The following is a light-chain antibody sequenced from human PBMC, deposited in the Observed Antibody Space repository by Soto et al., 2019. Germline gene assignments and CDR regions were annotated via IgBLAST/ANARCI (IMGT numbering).Light chain of an antibody. CDR2: DAS. J-gene: IGKJ1*01. Sequence: DIQMTQAPSTLSASVGDRVTITCRASQSISYWLAWYQQKPGKAPKLLISDASILESGVPSRFSGSTSGTEFTLTISSLQPDDFATYYCQQYHTYRTFGQGTKVDI. V-gene: IGKV1-5*01. CDR1: QSISYW. CDR3: QQYHTYRT.